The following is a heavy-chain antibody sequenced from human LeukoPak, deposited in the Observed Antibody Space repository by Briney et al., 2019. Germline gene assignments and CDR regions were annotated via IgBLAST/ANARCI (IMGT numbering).Heavy chain of an antibody. Sequence: GGSLRLSCAASGFTFSSYGMTWVRQAPGKGLEWVSYISSSSSTIYYADSVKGRFTISRDNAKNSVYLQMNSLRAEDTAAYYCTSFLFRWGQGTLVTVFS. D-gene: IGHD2-21*01. J-gene: IGHJ4*02. V-gene: IGHV3-48*04. CDR1: GFTFSSYG. CDR3: TSFLFR. CDR2: ISSSSSTI.